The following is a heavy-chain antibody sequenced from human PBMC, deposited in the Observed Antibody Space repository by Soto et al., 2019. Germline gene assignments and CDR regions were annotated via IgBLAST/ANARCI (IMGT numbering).Heavy chain of an antibody. Sequence: PGESLKISCKGFGYTFTIKWIGWVRQLPGKGLEWMGIIYPGDSEIKYSPSFQGQVTISADKSLTTAYLQWSSLKASDTAIYYCARQSREYDSPFDYWGQGTLVTVSS. D-gene: IGHD3-3*01. CDR3: ARQSREYDSPFDY. V-gene: IGHV5-51*01. CDR1: GYTFTIKW. J-gene: IGHJ4*02. CDR2: IYPGDSEI.